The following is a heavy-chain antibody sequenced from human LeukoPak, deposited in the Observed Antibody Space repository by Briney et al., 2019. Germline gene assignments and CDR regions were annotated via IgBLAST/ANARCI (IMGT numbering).Heavy chain of an antibody. CDR1: GFTFSSYS. CDR3: AKNEGPAANYYYYMDV. CDR2: ISGSGGST. D-gene: IGHD2-2*01. Sequence: SGGSLRLSCAASGFTFSSYSMNWVRQAPGKGLEWVSAISGSGGSTYYADSVKGRFTISRDNSKNTLYLQMNSLRAEDTAVYYCAKNEGPAANYYYYMDVWGKGTTVTVSS. V-gene: IGHV3-23*01. J-gene: IGHJ6*03.